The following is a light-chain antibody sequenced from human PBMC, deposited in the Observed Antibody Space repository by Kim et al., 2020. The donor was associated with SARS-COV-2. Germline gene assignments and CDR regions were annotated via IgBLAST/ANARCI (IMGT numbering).Light chain of an antibody. CDR2: GAS. CDR1: QSVSSN. CDR3: QQYNNWPPYT. Sequence: VSPGERAPLSSTASQSVSSNLAWYQQKPGQAPMPLIFGASTRATCIPSRFSGSGSGTDFTLTISSLQSEDFSVYYCQQYNNWPPYTFGRETKLEI. J-gene: IGKJ2*01. V-gene: IGKV3-15*01.